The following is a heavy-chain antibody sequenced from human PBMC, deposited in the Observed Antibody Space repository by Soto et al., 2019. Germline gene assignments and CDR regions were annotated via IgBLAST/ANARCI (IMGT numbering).Heavy chain of an antibody. CDR2: IKSKIDGGTT. Sequence: EVQLVESGGGLVKPGGSLRLSCAVSGFTFSDAWMSWVRQAPGKGLEWVGRIKSKIDGGTTEYAAPVKDRFTISRDDSKNTLYLQMNSLKTEDTAVYYCASFGRGVLMVYAINGDFDYWGQGTLVTVSS. CDR1: GFTFSDAW. J-gene: IGHJ4*02. CDR3: ASFGRGVLMVYAINGDFDY. D-gene: IGHD2-8*01. V-gene: IGHV3-15*01.